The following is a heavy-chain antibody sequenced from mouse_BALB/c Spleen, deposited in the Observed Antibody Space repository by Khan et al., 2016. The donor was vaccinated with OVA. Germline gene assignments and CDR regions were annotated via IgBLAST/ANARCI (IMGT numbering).Heavy chain of an antibody. Sequence: QVQLKQSGPELVKPGASVKMSCKASGYTFTYYVITWVKQRTGQGFEWIGEIYPGSDIAYYNERFKGRATLTADISSNTTHLQLSSLTSEDSAVYCCARGDGYYVYCDYWGQGTPLTVSS. J-gene: IGHJ2*01. CDR1: GYTFTYYV. D-gene: IGHD2-3*01. CDR2: IYPGSDIA. V-gene: IGHV1-77*01. CDR3: ARGDGYYVYCDY.